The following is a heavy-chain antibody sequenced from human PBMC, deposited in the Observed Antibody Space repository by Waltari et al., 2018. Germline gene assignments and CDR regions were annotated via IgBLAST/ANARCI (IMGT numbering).Heavy chain of an antibody. CDR2: ISYNARNI. J-gene: IGHJ6*02. CDR3: ARDYCDRTYCHGMDV. V-gene: IGHV3-30*04. Sequence: QVQVVESGGCVVQPGRSLRLSCSASEFSFSSYAMHWVRQAPGKGLEWVAVISYNARNIYYVDSVKGRFTISRDNSKKMLYLQMNSLRVEDTAVYYCARDYCDRTYCHGMDVWGQGTTVTVSS. D-gene: IGHD2-21*01. CDR1: EFSFSSYA.